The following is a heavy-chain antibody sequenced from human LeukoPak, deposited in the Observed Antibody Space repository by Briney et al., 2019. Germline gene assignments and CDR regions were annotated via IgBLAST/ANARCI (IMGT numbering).Heavy chain of an antibody. D-gene: IGHD6-19*01. CDR1: GGSISGYY. Sequence: SETLSLTCTVSGGSISGYYWSWIRQPPGKGLEWIGYIYYSGSTNYNPSLKSRVTISVDMSKNQFSLKLSSVTAADTAVYYCARAVYSSGWYAGYWGQGTLVTVSS. CDR3: ARAVYSSGWYAGY. V-gene: IGHV4-59*01. J-gene: IGHJ4*02. CDR2: IYYSGST.